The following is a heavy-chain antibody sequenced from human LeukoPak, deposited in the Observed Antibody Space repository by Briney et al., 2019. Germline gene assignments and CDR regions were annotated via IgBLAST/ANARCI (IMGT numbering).Heavy chain of an antibody. J-gene: IGHJ6*03. CDR2: ISAYNGNT. D-gene: IGHD3-10*01. Sequence: GASVKVSCKASGYTFTSYGISWVRQAPGQGLEWMGWISAYNGNTNYAQKLQGRVTMTTDTSTSTAYMELRSLRSDDTAVYYCARASPLMGFGELPYHYYYYYYMDVWGKGTTVTVSS. V-gene: IGHV1-18*01. CDR1: GYTFTSYG. CDR3: ARASPLMGFGELPYHYYYYYYMDV.